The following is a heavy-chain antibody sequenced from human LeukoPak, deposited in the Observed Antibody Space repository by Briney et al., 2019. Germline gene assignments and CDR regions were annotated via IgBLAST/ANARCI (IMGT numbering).Heavy chain of an antibody. CDR2: IYYSGST. V-gene: IGHV4-39*01. J-gene: IGHJ4*02. Sequence: PSETLSLTCSVSGGSISSSSYYWGWIRQPPGKGLEWIGSIYYSGSTYYNPSLKSRVTISVDTSKNQFSLKLSSVTAADTAVYYCARHNYDSGYYSRPYYFDYWGQGTLVTVSS. CDR1: GGSISSSSYY. CDR3: ARHNYDSGYYSRPYYFDY. D-gene: IGHD3-22*01.